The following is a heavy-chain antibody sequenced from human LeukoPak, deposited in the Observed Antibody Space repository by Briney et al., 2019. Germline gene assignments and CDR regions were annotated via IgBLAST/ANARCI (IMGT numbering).Heavy chain of an antibody. Sequence: SETLSLTCVVSGYSIRNGDYWGWIRQSPGKGLEWIASMYNSVSIHYNPSLKSRVTILVDTSKNEFSLKMRSVTAAGTAVYYCARNSSSGFFDYWGQGTLATVSS. CDR1: GYSIRNGDY. CDR2: MYNSVSI. J-gene: IGHJ4*02. CDR3: ARNSSSGFFDY. D-gene: IGHD6-6*01. V-gene: IGHV4-38-2*01.